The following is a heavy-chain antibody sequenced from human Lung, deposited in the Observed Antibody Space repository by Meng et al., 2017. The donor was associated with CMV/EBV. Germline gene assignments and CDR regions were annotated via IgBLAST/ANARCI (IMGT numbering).Heavy chain of an antibody. Sequence: GSLRLXCAVSGGSISSSNLWTWVRQVPGKGLEWIGEIYHSGSTNYNPSLKSRVTMSVDKFKNQFSLKLGSVTAADTAVYYCARIERRRILKYCGSDCSTTDYWGQGTXVTVSS. V-gene: IGHV4-4*02. CDR3: ARIERRRILKYCGSDCSTTDY. J-gene: IGHJ4*02. D-gene: IGHD2-21*02. CDR1: GGSISSSNL. CDR2: IYHSGST.